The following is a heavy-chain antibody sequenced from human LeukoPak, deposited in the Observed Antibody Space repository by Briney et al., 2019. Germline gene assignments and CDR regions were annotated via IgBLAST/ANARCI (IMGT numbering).Heavy chain of an antibody. Sequence: SETLSLTCTVSGGSISGYYWHWIRQPPGKGLEWIGYISRSGGTNYNPSLKGRVTISRDTSKNQFSLILTSLTAADTAVYFCARAAYSDGWSYVYFDYWGQGTLVTVSS. CDR3: ARAAYSDGWSYVYFDY. CDR1: GGSISGYY. D-gene: IGHD6-19*01. V-gene: IGHV4-59*01. CDR2: ISRSGGT. J-gene: IGHJ4*02.